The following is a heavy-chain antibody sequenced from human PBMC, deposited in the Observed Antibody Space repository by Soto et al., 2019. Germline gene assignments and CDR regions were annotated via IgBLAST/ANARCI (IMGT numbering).Heavy chain of an antibody. CDR2: INGDGSGT. CDR1: GFTFSGSW. J-gene: IGHJ4*02. CDR3: ARGIFGSGTAHDS. Sequence: EVQLVESGGGLVQPGGSLRLSCAASGFTFSGSWMHWVRQAPGKGLVWVSRINGDGSGTSYAEFVKGRFTISRDDAKNTLFRKMYGLRAEDTTVDYCARGIFGSGTAHDSWGQGTLVTVSS. V-gene: IGHV3-74*01. D-gene: IGHD3-10*01.